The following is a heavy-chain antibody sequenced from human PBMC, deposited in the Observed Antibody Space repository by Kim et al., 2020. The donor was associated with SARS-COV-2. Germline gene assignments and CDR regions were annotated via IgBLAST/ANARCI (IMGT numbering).Heavy chain of an antibody. CDR2: IYHSGST. V-gene: IGHV4-4*02. Sequence: SETLSLTCAVSGGSISSSNWWSWVRQPPGKGLEWIGEIYHSGSTNYNPSLKSRVTISVDKSKNQFSLKLSSVTAADTAVYYCARPKQGAPDYDILTGYQKDDAFDIWGEGTMVTVSS. CDR1: GGSISSSNW. CDR3: ARPKQGAPDYDILTGYQKDDAFDI. J-gene: IGHJ3*02. D-gene: IGHD3-9*01.